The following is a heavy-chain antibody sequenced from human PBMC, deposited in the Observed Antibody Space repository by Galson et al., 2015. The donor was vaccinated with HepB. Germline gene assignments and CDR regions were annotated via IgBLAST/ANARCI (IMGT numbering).Heavy chain of an antibody. V-gene: IGHV1-46*01. Sequence: SVKVSCKASGYTFTSYYMHWVRQAPGQGLEWMGIINPSGGSTSYAQKFQGRVTMTRDTSTSTVYMELSSLRSEDTAVYYCARDMADFWSGSAYYYYYGMDVWGQGTTVTVSS. CDR1: GYTFTSYY. D-gene: IGHD3-3*01. CDR2: INPSGGST. J-gene: IGHJ6*02. CDR3: ARDMADFWSGSAYYYYYGMDV.